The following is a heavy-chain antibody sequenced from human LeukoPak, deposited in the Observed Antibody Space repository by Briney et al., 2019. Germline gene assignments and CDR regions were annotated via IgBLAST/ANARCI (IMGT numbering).Heavy chain of an antibody. CDR1: GFTFKNGW. CDR2: SKSKTDGGTT. Sequence: GGALRLSCAASGFTFKNGWMAWVRQAPEKGLEWIGRSKSKTDGGTTDYAPPGKARFTISRDDSKNTLFLQMNSLTIEDTGMCYCSLFRDSGGQAKRYDNWGPGTLVSVSS. CDR3: SLFRDSGGQAKRYDN. D-gene: IGHD5-12*01. V-gene: IGHV3-15*01. J-gene: IGHJ4*02.